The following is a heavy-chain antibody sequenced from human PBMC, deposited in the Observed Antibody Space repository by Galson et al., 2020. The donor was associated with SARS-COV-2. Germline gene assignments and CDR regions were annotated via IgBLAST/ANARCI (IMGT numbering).Heavy chain of an antibody. Sequence: ASVKVSCEVSGSTLTDFSIHWVRQAPGKGLEWMGGFDPEDGEAVYAQDFQGRVTMTEDMFTNKASMELSSLRAEDTAFYFCATAQSYDFWSGPTYYFDYWGQGTLVTVSS. CDR2: FDPEDGEA. CDR3: ATAQSYDFWSGPTYYFDY. J-gene: IGHJ4*02. CDR1: GSTLTDFS. V-gene: IGHV1-24*01. D-gene: IGHD3-3*01.